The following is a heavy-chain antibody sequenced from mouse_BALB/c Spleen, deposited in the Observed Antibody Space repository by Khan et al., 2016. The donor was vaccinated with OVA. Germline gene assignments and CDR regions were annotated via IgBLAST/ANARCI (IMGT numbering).Heavy chain of an antibody. J-gene: IGHJ3*01. D-gene: IGHD1-1*01. CDR3: ARLAYYYDSEGFAY. V-gene: IGHV5-6*01. CDR1: GFTFITYG. Sequence: EVELVESGGDIVKPGGSLKLSCAASGFTFITYGMSWVRQTPDKRLEWVATVSTGGHYTYYTDTVKGRFTISRDNAKNTLYLQMSSLGSEDTAIFYCARLAYYYDSEGFAYWGQGTLVTVSA. CDR2: VSTGGHYT.